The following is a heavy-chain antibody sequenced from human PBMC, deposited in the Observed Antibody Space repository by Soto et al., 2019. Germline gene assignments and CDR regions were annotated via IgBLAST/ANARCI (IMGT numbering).Heavy chain of an antibody. D-gene: IGHD3-3*01. CDR1: GGSIGSYY. J-gene: IGHJ4*02. CDR2: IYYSGST. CDR3: ARGGWRQIDY. V-gene: IGHV4-59*08. Sequence: QVQLQESGPGLVKPSETLSLTCSVSGGSIGSYYWSWIRQPPGKGLDWIGYIYYSGSTNYNPSLRSRATIPVDTSKTLFSLKLSSVTAAGTAVYYCARGGWRQIDYWGQGTLVTVSS.